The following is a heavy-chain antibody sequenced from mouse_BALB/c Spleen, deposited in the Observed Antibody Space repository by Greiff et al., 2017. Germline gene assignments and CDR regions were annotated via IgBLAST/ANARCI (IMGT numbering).Heavy chain of an antibody. CDR2: IDTSDSYT. CDR3: ARRGGRSYYFYY. J-gene: IGHJ2*01. V-gene: IGHV1-69*01. Sequence: QVQLQQPGAELVMPGASVKMSCKASGYTFTDYWMHWVKQRPGQGLEWIGAIDTSDSYTSYNQKFKGKATLTVDESSSTAYMQLSSLTSEDSAVYYCARRGGRSYYFYYWGQGTTLTVSS. CDR1: GYTFTDYW.